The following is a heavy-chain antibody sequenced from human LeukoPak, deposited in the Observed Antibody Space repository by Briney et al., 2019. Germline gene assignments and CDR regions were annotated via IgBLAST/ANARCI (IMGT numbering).Heavy chain of an antibody. J-gene: IGHJ5*02. CDR1: GYTLTELS. CDR3: ATTPRFLEWLLYGNWFDP. Sequence: ASVKVSCKVSGYTLTELSMQWVRQAAGKGVEGMGGFDPEDGEPIYAQKFQGRVTMTEDTSTDTAYMELSSLRSEDTAVYYCATTPRFLEWLLYGNWFDPWGQGTLVTVSS. V-gene: IGHV1-24*01. D-gene: IGHD3-3*01. CDR2: FDPEDGEP.